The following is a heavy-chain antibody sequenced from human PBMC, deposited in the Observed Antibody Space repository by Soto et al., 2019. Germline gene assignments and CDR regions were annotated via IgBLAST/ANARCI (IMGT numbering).Heavy chain of an antibody. CDR1: RFTLTTYA. CDR3: AKVRSGWYGGAFDY. Sequence: GRSLILSCTASRFTLTTYAMHWVRRAPGKGLEWVALISYDGSTKYYADSVKGRFTVSRDVSRNTLFLQLNSLRIEDTAVYYCAKVRSGWYGGAFDYWGHGTVVTVSS. D-gene: IGHD6-19*01. J-gene: IGHJ4*01. V-gene: IGHV3-30*18. CDR2: ISYDGSTK.